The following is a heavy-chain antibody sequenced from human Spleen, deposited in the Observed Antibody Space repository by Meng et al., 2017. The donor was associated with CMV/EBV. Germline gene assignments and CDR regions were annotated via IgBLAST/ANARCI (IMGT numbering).Heavy chain of an antibody. Sequence: GESLKISCAASGFTFSSYAMHWVRQAPGQGLEWMGWINPNSGGTNYAQKFQGRVTMTRDTSISTAYMELSRLRSDDTAVYYCARDLPLLYCSSTSCSKGIDPWGQGTLVTVSS. D-gene: IGHD2-2*01. J-gene: IGHJ5*02. CDR2: INPNSGGT. CDR1: GFTFSSYA. V-gene: IGHV1-2*02. CDR3: ARDLPLLYCSSTSCSKGIDP.